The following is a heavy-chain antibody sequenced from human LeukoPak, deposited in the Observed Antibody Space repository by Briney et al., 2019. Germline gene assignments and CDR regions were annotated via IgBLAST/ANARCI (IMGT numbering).Heavy chain of an antibody. CDR3: ARAKLGAMDV. CDR2: INHSGST. D-gene: IGHD7-27*01. Sequence: SETLSLTCAVYGGSFSGYYWSWIRQPPGKGLEWIGEINHSGSTYYNPSLKSRVTISVDRSKNQFSLKLSSVTAADTAVYYCARAKLGAMDVWGQGTTVTVSS. J-gene: IGHJ6*02. V-gene: IGHV4-34*01. CDR1: GGSFSGYY.